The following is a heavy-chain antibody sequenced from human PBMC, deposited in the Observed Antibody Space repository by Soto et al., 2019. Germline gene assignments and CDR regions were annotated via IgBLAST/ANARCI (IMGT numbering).Heavy chain of an antibody. D-gene: IGHD3-10*01. Sequence: VRQATGQGLEWMGWMNPNSGNTGYAQKFQGRVTMTRNTSISTAYMELSSLRSEDTAVYYCARGGVFFFAAPTNPFDYWGQGTLVTVSS. CDR2: MNPNSGNT. J-gene: IGHJ4*02. CDR3: ARGGVFFFAAPTNPFDY. V-gene: IGHV1-8*01.